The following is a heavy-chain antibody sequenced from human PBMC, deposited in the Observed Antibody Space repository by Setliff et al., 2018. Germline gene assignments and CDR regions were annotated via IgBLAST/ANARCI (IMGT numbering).Heavy chain of an antibody. CDR1: GFTFSSHG. V-gene: IGHV3-30*02. CDR3: AKPTMTRDMDV. Sequence: GGSLRLSCAASGFTFSSHGMHWARQAPGKGLEWVAFIRYDGSNKYYADSVKGRFTISRDNSKNTLYLQMNSLRAEDTAVYYCAKPTMTRDMDVWGQGTTVTVSS. J-gene: IGHJ6*02. CDR2: IRYDGSNK. D-gene: IGHD3-22*01.